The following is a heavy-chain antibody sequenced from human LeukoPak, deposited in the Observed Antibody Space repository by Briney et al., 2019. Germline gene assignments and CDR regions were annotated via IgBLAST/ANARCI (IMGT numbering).Heavy chain of an antibody. CDR3: ARDLSGWFGELLRSGCFDY. Sequence: PGGSLRLSCAASGFTFSSYSMNWVRQAPGKGLEWVSYISSSSSTIYYADSVKGRFTISRDNAKNSLYLQMNSLRAEDTAVYYCARDLSGWFGELLRSGCFDYWGQGTLVTVSS. D-gene: IGHD3-10*01. J-gene: IGHJ4*02. CDR2: ISSSSSTI. CDR1: GFTFSSYS. V-gene: IGHV3-48*04.